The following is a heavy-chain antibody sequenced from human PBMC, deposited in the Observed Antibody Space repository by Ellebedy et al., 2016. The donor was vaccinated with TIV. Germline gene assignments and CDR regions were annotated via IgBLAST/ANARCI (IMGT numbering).Heavy chain of an antibody. J-gene: IGHJ3*02. CDR1: GFTFSSYW. D-gene: IGHD4-17*01. CDR3: ARDMAYGDYGTAFDI. CDR2: IKQDGSEK. V-gene: IGHV3-7*03. Sequence: PGGSLRLSCAASGFTFSSYWMSWVRQAPGKGLEWVANIKQDGSEKYYVDSVKGRFTISRDNAENSLYLQMNSLRAEDTAVYYCARDMAYGDYGTAFDIWGQGTMVTVSS.